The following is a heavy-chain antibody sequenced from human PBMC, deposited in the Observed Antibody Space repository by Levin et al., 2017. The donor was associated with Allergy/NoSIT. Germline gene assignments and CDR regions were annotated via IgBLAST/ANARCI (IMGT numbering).Heavy chain of an antibody. V-gene: IGHV6-1*01. CDR2: TYYRSKWYT. J-gene: IGHJ4*02. CDR1: GDSVSSNSVA. D-gene: IGHD7-27*01. Sequence: SQTLSLTCAISGDSVSSNSVAWNWIRQSPSRGLEWLGRTYYRSKWYTDYAVSVKSRITINPDTSRNQFSLQLNSVTPEDTAVYYCALANWGWHFDYWGQGTLVTVSS. CDR3: ALANWGWHFDY.